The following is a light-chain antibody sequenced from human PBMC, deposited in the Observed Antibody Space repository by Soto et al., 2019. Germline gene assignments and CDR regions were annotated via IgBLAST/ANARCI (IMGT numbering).Light chain of an antibody. J-gene: IGKJ1*01. Sequence: DIQMTQSPSSLSASVGDRVTITCRASQSISSYLNWYQQKPGEAPNLLIFAASTLQSGVPSRFSGRGSGTDFTLTITSLQPEDSATYFCQQSYNTPLWTFGQGTKVDIK. CDR2: AAS. V-gene: IGKV1-39*01. CDR3: QQSYNTPLWT. CDR1: QSISSY.